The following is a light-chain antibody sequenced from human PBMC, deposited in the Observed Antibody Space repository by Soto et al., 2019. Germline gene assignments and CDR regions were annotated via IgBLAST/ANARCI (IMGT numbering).Light chain of an antibody. CDR3: QQYNNWPPWT. CDR2: DAS. Sequence: EIVMTQSPATLSVSPGEGATLSCRASQSVSRYLAWYQQKPGQAPRLLIYDASTRATGIPARFSGSGSGTEFTLTISSLQSEDFAVYYRQQYNNWPPWTFGQGTKVDIK. V-gene: IGKV3-15*01. CDR1: QSVSRY. J-gene: IGKJ1*01.